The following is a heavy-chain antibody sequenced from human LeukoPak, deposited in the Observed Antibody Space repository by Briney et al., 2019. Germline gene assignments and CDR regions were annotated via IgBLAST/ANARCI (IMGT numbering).Heavy chain of an antibody. Sequence: PSETLSLTCTVSGYSISSGYYWGWIRQPPGKGLEWIGSIYHSGSTYYNPSLKSRVTISVDTSKNQFSLKLSSVTAADTAVYYCARGWFGEFDYWGQGTLVTVSS. D-gene: IGHD3-10*01. CDR1: GYSISSGYY. CDR2: IYHSGST. V-gene: IGHV4-38-2*02. J-gene: IGHJ4*02. CDR3: ARGWFGEFDY.